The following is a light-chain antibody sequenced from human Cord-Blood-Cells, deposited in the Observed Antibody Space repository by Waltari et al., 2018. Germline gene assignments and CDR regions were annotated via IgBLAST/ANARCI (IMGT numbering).Light chain of an antibody. CDR2: AAS. V-gene: IGKV3-20*01. CDR3: QQYGSSFT. Sequence: LLTQSPGTPSFSPGASATLSCRASHSASSSYLAWYQQKPGQAPRLLIYAASGRPTGIPVRVSGSGSGTDFTLTISRLEPDDFAVYYCQQYGSSFTFGPGTKVDIK. J-gene: IGKJ3*01. CDR1: HSASSSY.